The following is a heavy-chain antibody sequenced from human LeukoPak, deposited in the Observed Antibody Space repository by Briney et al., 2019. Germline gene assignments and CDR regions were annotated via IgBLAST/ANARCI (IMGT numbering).Heavy chain of an antibody. V-gene: IGHV4-59*01. J-gene: IGHJ3*02. D-gene: IGHD6-13*01. CDR3: ARASWSKGAFDI. CDR1: GGSISSYY. Sequence: SSETLSLACTVSGGSISSYYWSWIRQPPGKGLEWIGYIYYSGSTNYNPSLKSRVTISVDTSKNQFSLKLSSVTAADTPVYYCARASWSKGAFDIWGQGTMVTVSS. CDR2: IYYSGST.